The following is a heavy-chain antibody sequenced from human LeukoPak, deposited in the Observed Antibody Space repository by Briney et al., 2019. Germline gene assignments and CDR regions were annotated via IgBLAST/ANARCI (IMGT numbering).Heavy chain of an antibody. Sequence: GGSLRLSCAASGVTLSSYAMSWARQAPGKGLEWVSAISGSGDSTYYADSVKGRFTISRDNSKNTLYLQMNSLRAEDTAVYYCARDYDFWSGYYRRKGFDYWGQGTLVTVPS. CDR2: ISGSGDST. J-gene: IGHJ4*02. V-gene: IGHV3-23*01. CDR3: ARDYDFWSGYYRRKGFDY. CDR1: GVTLSSYA. D-gene: IGHD3-3*01.